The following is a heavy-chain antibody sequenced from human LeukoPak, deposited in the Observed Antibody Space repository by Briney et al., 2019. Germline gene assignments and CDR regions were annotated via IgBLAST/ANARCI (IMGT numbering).Heavy chain of an antibody. D-gene: IGHD4-17*01. CDR3: ARQGLYGDPYYFDY. V-gene: IGHV1-2*02. CDR2: INPNSGGT. CDR1: GYTFTGYY. Sequence: VASVKVSCKASGYTFTGYYMHWVRQAPGQGLEWMGWINPNSGGTNYAQKFQGRVTMTRDTSISTAYMELSRLRSDDTAVYYCARQGLYGDPYYFDYWGQGTLVTVSS. J-gene: IGHJ4*02.